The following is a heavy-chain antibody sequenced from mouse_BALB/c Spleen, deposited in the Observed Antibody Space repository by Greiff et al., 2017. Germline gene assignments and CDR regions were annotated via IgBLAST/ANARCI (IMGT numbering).Heavy chain of an antibody. Sequence: QVQLKEPGPGLVAPSQSLSITCTVSGFSLTSYDISWIRQPPGKGLEWLGVIWTGGGTNYNSAFMSRLSISKDNSKSQVFLKMNSLQTDDTAIYYCVRYDYDALDYWGQGTTLTVSS. V-gene: IGHV2-9-2*01. CDR2: IWTGGGT. CDR1: GFSLTSYD. D-gene: IGHD2-4*01. J-gene: IGHJ2*01. CDR3: VRYDYDALDY.